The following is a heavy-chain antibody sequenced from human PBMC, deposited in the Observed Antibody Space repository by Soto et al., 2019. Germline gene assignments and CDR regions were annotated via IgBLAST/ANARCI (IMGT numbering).Heavy chain of an antibody. CDR1: GFTVSSNY. CDR2: IYSGGST. Sequence: PGGSLRLSCAASGFTVSSNYMSWVRQAPGKGLEWVSVIYSGGSTYYADSVKGRFTISRDNSKNTLYLQMNSLRAEDTAVYYCARENYYYYYYMDVWGKGTTVTVSS. V-gene: IGHV3-66*01. CDR3: ARENYYYYYYMDV. J-gene: IGHJ6*03.